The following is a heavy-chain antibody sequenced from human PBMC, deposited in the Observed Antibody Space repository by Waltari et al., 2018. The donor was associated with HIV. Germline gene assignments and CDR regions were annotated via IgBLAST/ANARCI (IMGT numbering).Heavy chain of an antibody. CDR3: AGRPQFGDYVDS. CDR1: GYTFSAYW. J-gene: IGHJ5*01. D-gene: IGHD2-21*01. CDR2: IYPGDSDT. V-gene: IGHV5-51*01. Sequence: EVQLVQSGGEVKKSGESLKISCRSSGYTFSAYWIAGGRQMPGKGLDRMGSIYPGDSDTKYNTSFAGNVTFSVDTAISTAFLQWTSLKASDTAIYFCAGRPQFGDYVDSWGQGTLVTVSS.